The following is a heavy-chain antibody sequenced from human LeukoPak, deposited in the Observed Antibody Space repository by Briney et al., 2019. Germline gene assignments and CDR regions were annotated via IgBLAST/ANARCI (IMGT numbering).Heavy chain of an antibody. CDR1: GFSFTNYA. D-gene: IGHD1-1*01. V-gene: IGHV3-23*01. CDR3: AKANWVSNAGAVW. Sequence: TGGSLRLSCAASGFSFTNYAMSWVRQAPARGPEWVSGIRDGGETYYADSVKGPFTLSRADSRNTVYLHMNNLRVDDTAIYYCAKANWVSNAGAVWWGQGTQVTVSS. J-gene: IGHJ4*02. CDR2: IRDGGET.